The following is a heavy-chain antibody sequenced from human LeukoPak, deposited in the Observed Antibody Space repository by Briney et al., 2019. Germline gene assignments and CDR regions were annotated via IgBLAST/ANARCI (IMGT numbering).Heavy chain of an antibody. Sequence: GGSLRLSCAASGFTFRDFWMHWVRQAPGKGLVWVSRINSDGSNITYADSVKGRFTISRDNAKNTLYLQMNSLRGEDTAVYYRARSRYSTSSGGFDYWGQGILVTVSS. CDR2: INSDGSNI. J-gene: IGHJ4*02. D-gene: IGHD6-6*01. V-gene: IGHV3-74*01. CDR3: ARSRYSTSSGGFDY. CDR1: GFTFRDFW.